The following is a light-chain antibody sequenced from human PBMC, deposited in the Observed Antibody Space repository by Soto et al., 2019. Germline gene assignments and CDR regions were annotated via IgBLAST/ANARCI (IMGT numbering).Light chain of an antibody. CDR2: EVN. CDR3: SSYVTSNNLRV. J-gene: IGLJ1*01. V-gene: IGLV2-8*01. Sequence: QSVLTQPPSASGSPGQSVTISCTGSSSDIGTYKYVSWYQQHPGKAPKLIIYEVNERPSGVPDRFSGSKSGNTASLTVSGLRAEDEADYYCSSYVTSNNLRVFGTGTKLTVL. CDR1: SSDIGTYKY.